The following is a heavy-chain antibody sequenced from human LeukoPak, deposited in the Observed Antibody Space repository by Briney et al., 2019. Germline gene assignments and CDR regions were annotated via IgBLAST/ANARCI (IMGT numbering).Heavy chain of an antibody. V-gene: IGHV1-2*02. CDR2: VNPIDGGT. CDR3: ARDLDSSWTGYFQP. D-gene: IGHD6-13*01. Sequence: ASVNVSCKASGYTFTGYYIHWVRQAPGQGLEWMGWVNPIDGGTNYAQKFQGRVTMTWDTSITTAYMELSSLTSDDTAVYYCARDLDSSWTGYFQPWGQGTLVTVSS. CDR1: GYTFTGYY. J-gene: IGHJ1*01.